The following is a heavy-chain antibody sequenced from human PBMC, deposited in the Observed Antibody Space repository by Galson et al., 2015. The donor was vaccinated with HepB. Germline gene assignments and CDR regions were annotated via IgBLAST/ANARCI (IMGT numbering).Heavy chain of an antibody. Sequence: ETLSLTCTVSGGSISSSSYYWGWIRQPPGKGLEWIGSTHYSGTTYYNPSLKSRGTISVDTSKNQFSLKLSSVTAADTAVYYCARHAGEIAAGTRNYYYYAIDVWGQGTTVTVSS. CDR1: GGSISSSSYY. CDR2: THYSGTT. J-gene: IGHJ6*02. D-gene: IGHD6-13*01. CDR3: ARHAGEIAAGTRNYYYYAIDV. V-gene: IGHV4-39*01.